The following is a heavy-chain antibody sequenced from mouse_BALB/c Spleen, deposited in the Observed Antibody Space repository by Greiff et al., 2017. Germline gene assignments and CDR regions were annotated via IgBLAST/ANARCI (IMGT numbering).Heavy chain of an antibody. D-gene: IGHD2-10*02. CDR2: IDTSDSYT. J-gene: IGHJ1*01. V-gene: IGHV1-69*01. CDR3: ARPYGNWYCDV. CDR1: GYTFTDYW. Sequence: QVQLQQPGAELVMPGASVKMSCKASGYTFTDYWMHWVKQRPGQGLEWIGAIDTSDSYTSYNQKFKGKATLTVDESSSTAYMQLSSLTSEDSAVYYCARPYGNWYCDVWGAGTTVTVSS.